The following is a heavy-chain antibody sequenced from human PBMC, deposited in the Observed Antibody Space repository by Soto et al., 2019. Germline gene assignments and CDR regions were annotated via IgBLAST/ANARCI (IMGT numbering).Heavy chain of an antibody. CDR3: TRAPEALDY. CDR1: GFTFSTYS. CDR2: VSRGSPTM. V-gene: IGHV3-48*01. J-gene: IGHJ4*02. Sequence: EVQLVESGGDLVQPGGSLRLSCAASGFTFSTYSMNWVRQAPGKGLEWVASVSRGSPTMHYADSVKGRFTISRDNAKNTLYLQMNSLKANDTAGYYGTRAPEALDYWGQGTLVTVSS. D-gene: IGHD1-7*01.